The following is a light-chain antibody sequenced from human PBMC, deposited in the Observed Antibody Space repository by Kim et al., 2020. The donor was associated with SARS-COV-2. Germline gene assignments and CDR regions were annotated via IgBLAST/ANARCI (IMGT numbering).Light chain of an antibody. V-gene: IGLV3-19*01. CDR2: GKN. Sequence: VGLGQTVRITCQGDSLRSYYASWYQQKPGQAPVLVIYGKNNRPSGIPDRFSGSSSGNTASLTITGAQAEDEADYYCNSRDSSGNHPFGTGTKVTVL. J-gene: IGLJ1*01. CDR3: NSRDSSGNHP. CDR1: SLRSYY.